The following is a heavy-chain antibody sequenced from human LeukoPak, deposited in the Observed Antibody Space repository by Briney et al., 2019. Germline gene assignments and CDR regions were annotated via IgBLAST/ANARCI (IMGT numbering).Heavy chain of an antibody. CDR2: INWNGGST. CDR3: ARDPPIAAAGTEDY. Sequence: PGGSLRLSCAASGFTFDDYGMSWVRQAPGKGLEWVSGINWNGGSTGYVDSVKGRFTISRDNAKNSLYLQMNSLRAEDTALYYCARDPPIAAAGTEDYWGQGTLVTVSS. J-gene: IGHJ4*02. V-gene: IGHV3-20*04. D-gene: IGHD6-13*01. CDR1: GFTFDDYG.